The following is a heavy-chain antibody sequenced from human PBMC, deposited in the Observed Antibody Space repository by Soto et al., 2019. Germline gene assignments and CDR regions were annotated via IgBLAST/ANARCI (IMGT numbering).Heavy chain of an antibody. CDR2: ISSNGGSI. V-gene: IGHV3-64D*08. J-gene: IGHJ4*02. CDR3: VKDRFGGTSGYFDS. D-gene: IGHD2-15*01. CDR1: GFTFSSYA. Sequence: PGESLKISCSASGFTFSSYALHWVRQAPGKGLEYVSGISSNGGSIFYADSVKGRFTISRDNSKNILYLQMTGLRADDTAVYSCVKDRFGGTSGYFDSWGQGTLVTVSS.